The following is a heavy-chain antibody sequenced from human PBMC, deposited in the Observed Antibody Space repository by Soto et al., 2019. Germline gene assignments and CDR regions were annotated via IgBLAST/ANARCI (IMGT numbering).Heavy chain of an antibody. Sequence: SETLSLTCAVYGGSFSGYYWSWIRQPPGKGLECIGEINHSGSTNYNPSLKSRVTISVDTSKNQFSLKLSSVTAADTAVYYCAREGRRDYNDAFDIWGQGTMVTVSS. CDR2: INHSGST. CDR1: GGSFSGYY. V-gene: IGHV4-34*01. J-gene: IGHJ3*02. CDR3: AREGRRDYNDAFDI. D-gene: IGHD4-4*01.